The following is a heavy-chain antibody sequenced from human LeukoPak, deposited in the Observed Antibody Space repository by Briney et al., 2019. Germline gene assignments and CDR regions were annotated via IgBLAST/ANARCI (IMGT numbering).Heavy chain of an antibody. Sequence: GASVKVSCKASGYTFTSYYMHWVRQAPGQGLEWMGIINPSGGSTSYAQKFQGRVTMTRDTSTSTVYMELSRLRSEDTAVYYCARDTAGTYSWNWFDPWGQGTPVTVSS. CDR1: GYTFTSYY. J-gene: IGHJ5*02. CDR3: ARDTAGTYSWNWFDP. D-gene: IGHD1-1*01. V-gene: IGHV1-46*03. CDR2: INPSGGST.